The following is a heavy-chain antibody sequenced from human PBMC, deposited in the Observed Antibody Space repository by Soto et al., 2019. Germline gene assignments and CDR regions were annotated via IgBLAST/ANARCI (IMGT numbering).Heavy chain of an antibody. J-gene: IGHJ4*02. D-gene: IGHD3-22*01. CDR2: INWNSVTF. V-gene: IGHV3-9*01. CDR3: VRDRSRYYLAS. CDR1: GFTFHNYA. Sequence: GGSLRLSCAASGFTFHNYAMHWVRQAPGKGLEWVSFINWNSVTFDYADSVKGRFTISRDNSKNTLYLQMDSLRAEDTAVYYCVRDRSRYYLASWGQG.